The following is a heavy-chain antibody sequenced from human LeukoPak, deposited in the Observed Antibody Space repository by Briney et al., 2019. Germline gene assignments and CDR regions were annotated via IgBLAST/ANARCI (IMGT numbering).Heavy chain of an antibody. CDR3: ARSETPMVRGEFDY. V-gene: IGHV4-34*01. Sequence: PSETLSLTCAVYGGSFSGYYWSWIRQPPGKGLEWIGEINHSGSTNYNPSLKSRVTISVDTSKNQFSLKLSSVTAADTAVYYCARSETPMVRGEFDYWGQGILVTVSS. CDR2: INHSGST. CDR1: GGSFSGYY. D-gene: IGHD3-10*01. J-gene: IGHJ4*02.